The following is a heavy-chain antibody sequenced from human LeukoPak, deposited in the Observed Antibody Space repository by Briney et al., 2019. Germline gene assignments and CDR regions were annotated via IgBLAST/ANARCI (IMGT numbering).Heavy chain of an antibody. D-gene: IGHD1-14*01. CDR3: ARDRPEDVFDI. Sequence: GGSLRLSCAASGFTFSSYTMNWVRQAPGKGLEWVSSISSSSNYIYYADSVKGRFTISRDNAKNSLYLQMNSLRAEDTAVYYCARDRPEDVFDIWGQGTMVTVSS. CDR1: GFTFSSYT. V-gene: IGHV3-21*01. CDR2: ISSSSNYI. J-gene: IGHJ3*02.